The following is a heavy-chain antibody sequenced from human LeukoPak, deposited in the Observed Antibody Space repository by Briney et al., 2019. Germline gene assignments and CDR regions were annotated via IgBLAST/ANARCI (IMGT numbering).Heavy chain of an antibody. CDR2: IYYSGST. CDR1: GGSISSYY. CDR3: ARGVEMATNGELDY. V-gene: IGHV4-59*01. Sequence: SETLSPTCTVSGGSISSYYWSWIRQPPGKGLEWIGYIYYSGSTNYNPSLKSRVTISVDTSKNQFSLKLSSVTAADTAVYYCARGVEMATNGELDYWGQGTLVTVSS. D-gene: IGHD5-24*01. J-gene: IGHJ4*02.